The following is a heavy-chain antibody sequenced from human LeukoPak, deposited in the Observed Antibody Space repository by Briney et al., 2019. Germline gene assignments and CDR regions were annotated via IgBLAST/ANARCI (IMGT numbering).Heavy chain of an antibody. CDR2: IKQDGSEK. V-gene: IGHV3-7*01. D-gene: IGHD3-10*01. J-gene: IGHJ6*02. CDR3: ARDWFGYGTFYYYYYGMDV. CDR1: GFTFGSYW. Sequence: GGSLRLSCAASGFTFGSYWMSWVRQAPGKGLEWVANIKQDGSEKYYVDSVKGRFTISRDNAKNSLYLQMNSLRAEDTAVYYCARDWFGYGTFYYYYYGMDVWGQGTTVTVSS.